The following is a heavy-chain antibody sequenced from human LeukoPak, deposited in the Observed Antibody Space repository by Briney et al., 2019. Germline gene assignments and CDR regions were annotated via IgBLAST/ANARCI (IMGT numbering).Heavy chain of an antibody. CDR1: GYTFTSYY. V-gene: IGHV1-18*04. Sequence: ASVKVSCKASGYTFTSYYMHWVRQAPGQGLEWMGWISAYNGNTNYAQKLQGRVTMTTDTSTSTAYMELRSLRSDDTAVYYCARDRVAKINDAFDIWGQGTMVTVSS. CDR2: ISAYNGNT. CDR3: ARDRVAKINDAFDI. J-gene: IGHJ3*02. D-gene: IGHD5-12*01.